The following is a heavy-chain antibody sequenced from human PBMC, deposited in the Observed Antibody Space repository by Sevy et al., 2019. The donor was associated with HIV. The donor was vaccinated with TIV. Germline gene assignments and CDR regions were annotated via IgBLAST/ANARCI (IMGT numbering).Heavy chain of an antibody. Sequence: ASVKVSCKASGGTFSSYAISWVRQAPGQGLEWMGVIIPIFGTANYAQKFQGRVTITADESTSTAYLEPSSPGSDDTAVYYCEIDLVEWELLRRDGFDIWGQGTMVTVSS. D-gene: IGHD1-26*01. V-gene: IGHV1-69*13. J-gene: IGHJ3*02. CDR3: EIDLVEWELLRRDGFDI. CDR2: IIPIFGTA. CDR1: GGTFSSYA.